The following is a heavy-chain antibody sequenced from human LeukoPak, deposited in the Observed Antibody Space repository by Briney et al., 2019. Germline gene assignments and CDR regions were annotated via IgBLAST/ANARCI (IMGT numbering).Heavy chain of an antibody. CDR2: INPSGGST. Sequence: ASVKVSCKASGYTFTSYYMHWVRQAPGQGLEWMGIINPSGGSTSYAQKFQGRVTMTRDMSTSTVYMELSSLRSGDMSIYYCAREGRYGEYVDYWGQGTPVTVSS. V-gene: IGHV1-46*01. J-gene: IGHJ4*02. CDR3: AREGRYGEYVDY. D-gene: IGHD4-17*01. CDR1: GYTFTSYY.